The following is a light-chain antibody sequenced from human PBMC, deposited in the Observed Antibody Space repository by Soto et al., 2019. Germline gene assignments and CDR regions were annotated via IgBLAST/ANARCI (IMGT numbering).Light chain of an antibody. CDR3: CSYAGTYWV. CDR1: SSDVGGYNL. J-gene: IGLJ3*02. CDR2: EGS. V-gene: IGLV2-23*01. Sequence: QSALTQPASVSGSPGQSITISCTGTSSDVGGYNLVSWYQQHPGKAPKLMIYEGSKRPSGVSNRFSGSKSGNTASLTISGLQAEDEADYYCCSYAGTYWVFGGGTKVTVL.